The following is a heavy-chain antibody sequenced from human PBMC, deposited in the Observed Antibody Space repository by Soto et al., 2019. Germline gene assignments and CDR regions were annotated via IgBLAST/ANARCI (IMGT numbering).Heavy chain of an antibody. CDR1: GGSISSGDYY. D-gene: IGHD3-22*01. Sequence: LSETLSLTCTVSGGSISSGDYYWSWIRQXPGKGLEWIGYIYYSGSTYYNPSLKSRVTISVDTSKNQFSLKLSSVTAADTAVYYCARGSYYYDSSGYYHYSGQGTLDTVSS. CDR3: ARGSYYYDSSGYYHY. J-gene: IGHJ4*02. V-gene: IGHV4-30-4*01. CDR2: IYYSGST.